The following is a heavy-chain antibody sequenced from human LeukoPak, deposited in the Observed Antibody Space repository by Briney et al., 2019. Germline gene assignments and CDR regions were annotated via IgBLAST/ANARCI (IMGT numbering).Heavy chain of an antibody. CDR1: GYTFTDYY. V-gene: IGHV1-2*02. CDR2: INPNSGGT. Sequence: ASVKVSCKASGYTFTDYYMHWVRQAPGQGLEWMGWINPNSGGTNYAQKFQGRVTMTRDTSISTAYMELSRLRSDDTAVYYCARDSSYYYDSSGYYLTWGQGTLVTVSS. D-gene: IGHD3-22*01. J-gene: IGHJ5*02. CDR3: ARDSSYYYDSSGYYLT.